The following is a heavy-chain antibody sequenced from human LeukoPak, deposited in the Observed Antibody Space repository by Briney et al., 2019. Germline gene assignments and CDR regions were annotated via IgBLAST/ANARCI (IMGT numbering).Heavy chain of an antibody. CDR3: AREVVTVRYFDL. D-gene: IGHD4-23*01. J-gene: IGHJ2*01. CDR2: IYYSGST. Sequence: PSETLSLTCTVSGRSISSYYWSWIRQPPGKGLEWIGYIYYSGSTNYNPSLKTRVTISVDTSKNQFSLKLSSVTAADTAVYYCAREVVTVRYFDLWGRGTLVTVSS. V-gene: IGHV4-59*01. CDR1: GRSISSYY.